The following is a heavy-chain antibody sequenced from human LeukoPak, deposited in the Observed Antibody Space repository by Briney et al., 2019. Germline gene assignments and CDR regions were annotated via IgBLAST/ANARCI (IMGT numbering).Heavy chain of an antibody. Sequence: GGSLRLSCAASGFTVSSNYMSWVRQAPGKGLEWVSVIYSGGSTYYADPVKGRFTISRDNSKNTLYLQMNSLRAEDTAVYYCARDYPIWFGVSGMDVWGQGTTVTVSS. J-gene: IGHJ6*02. CDR2: IYSGGST. CDR1: GFTVSSNY. CDR3: ARDYPIWFGVSGMDV. D-gene: IGHD3-10*01. V-gene: IGHV3-66*01.